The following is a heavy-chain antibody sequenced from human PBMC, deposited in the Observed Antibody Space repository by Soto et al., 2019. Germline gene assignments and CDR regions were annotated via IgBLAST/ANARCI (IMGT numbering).Heavy chain of an antibody. CDR1: GGSISSYY. V-gene: IGHV4-59*08. Sequence: SETLSLTCTVSGGSISSYYWSWIRQPPGKGLEWIGYIYYSGSTNYNPSLKSRVTISVDTSKNQFSLKLSSVTAAGTAVYYCARHSSSGWYDYWGQGTLVTVSS. J-gene: IGHJ4*02. CDR3: ARHSSSGWYDY. D-gene: IGHD6-19*01. CDR2: IYYSGST.